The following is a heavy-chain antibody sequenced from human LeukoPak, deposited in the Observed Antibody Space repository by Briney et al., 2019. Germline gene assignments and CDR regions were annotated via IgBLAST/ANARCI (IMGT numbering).Heavy chain of an antibody. Sequence: PGGSLRLSCAASGFTFSSYAMHRVRQAPGKGLEWVAVISYDGSNKYYADSVKGRFTISRDNSKNTLYLQMNSLRAEDTAVYYCARDGGLILGDAFDIWGQGTMVTVSS. CDR2: ISYDGSNK. V-gene: IGHV3-30-3*01. D-gene: IGHD3-16*01. CDR1: GFTFSSYA. J-gene: IGHJ3*02. CDR3: ARDGGLILGDAFDI.